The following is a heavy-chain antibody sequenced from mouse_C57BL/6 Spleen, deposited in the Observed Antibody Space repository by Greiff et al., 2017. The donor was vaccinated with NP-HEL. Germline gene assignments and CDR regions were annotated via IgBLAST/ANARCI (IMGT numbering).Heavy chain of an antibody. Sequence: EVKVVESGGGLVKPGGSLKLSCAASGFTFSDYGMHWVRQAPEKGLEWVAYISSGSSTIYYADTVKGRFTISRDNAKNTLFLQMTSLRSEDTAMYYCARPSNYYFYAMDYWGQGTSVTVSS. V-gene: IGHV5-17*01. CDR1: GFTFSDYG. J-gene: IGHJ4*01. CDR2: ISSGSSTI. CDR3: ARPSNYYFYAMDY. D-gene: IGHD2-5*01.